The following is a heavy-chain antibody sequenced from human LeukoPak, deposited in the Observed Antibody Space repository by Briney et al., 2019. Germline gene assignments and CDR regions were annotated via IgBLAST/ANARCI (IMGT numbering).Heavy chain of an antibody. Sequence: TGRSLRLSCAASGFTFSSYGMHWVRQAPGKGLEWVAFIRYDGSNKYYADSVKGRFTMSRDNSKNTLYLQMNSLRAEDTAVYCCAKDRLGYSSGWNGGYFDYWGQGTLVTVSS. V-gene: IGHV3-30*02. CDR2: IRYDGSNK. D-gene: IGHD6-19*01. CDR1: GFTFSSYG. J-gene: IGHJ4*02. CDR3: AKDRLGYSSGWNGGYFDY.